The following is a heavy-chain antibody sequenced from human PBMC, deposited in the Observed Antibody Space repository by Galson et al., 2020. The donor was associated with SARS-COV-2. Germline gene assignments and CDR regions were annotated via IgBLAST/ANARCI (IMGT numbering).Heavy chain of an antibody. CDR1: GFTFDDYG. V-gene: IGHV3-20*01. Sequence: GGSLRLSCAASGFTFDDYGMSWVRQAPGKGLEWVSGINWNGGSTGYADSVKGRFTISRDNAKNSLYLQMNSLRAEDTALYHCARDVGATPPSYNDYWGQGTLVTVSS. J-gene: IGHJ4*02. D-gene: IGHD1-26*01. CDR3: ARDVGATPPSYNDY. CDR2: INWNGGST.